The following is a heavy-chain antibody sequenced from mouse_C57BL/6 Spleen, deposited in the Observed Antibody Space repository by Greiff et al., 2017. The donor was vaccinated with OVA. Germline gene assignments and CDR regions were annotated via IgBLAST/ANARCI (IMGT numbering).Heavy chain of an antibody. V-gene: IGHV1-80*01. CDR3: ARRNYLAWFAY. CDR2: IYPGDGDT. CDR1: GYAFSSYW. Sequence: LVESGAELVKPGASVKISCKASGYAFSSYWMNWVKQRPGKGLEWIGQIYPGDGDTNYNGKFKGKATLTADKSSSTAYMQLSSLTSEDSAVYFCARRNYLAWFAYWGQGTLVTVSA. D-gene: IGHD5-5*01. J-gene: IGHJ3*01.